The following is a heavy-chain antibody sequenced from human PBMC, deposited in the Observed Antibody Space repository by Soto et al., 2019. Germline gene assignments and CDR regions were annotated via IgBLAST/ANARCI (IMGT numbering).Heavy chain of an antibody. CDR2: IYYSGST. D-gene: IGHD2-2*02. V-gene: IGHV4-31*11. J-gene: IGHJ6*04. Sequence: SETLSLTCAVYGGSFSGYYWSWIRQHPGKGLEWIGYIYYSGSTYYNPSLKGRVTISVDTSKNQFSLKLSSVTAADTAVYYCARVAPCSTSCYMPDVWGKGTTVTVSS. CDR1: GGSFSGYY. CDR3: ARVAPCSTSCYMPDV.